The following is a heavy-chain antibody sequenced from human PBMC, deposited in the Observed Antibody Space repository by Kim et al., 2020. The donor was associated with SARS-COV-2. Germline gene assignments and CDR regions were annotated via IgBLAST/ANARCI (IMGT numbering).Heavy chain of an antibody. J-gene: IGHJ6*02. Sequence: SETLSLTCTVSGGSISSGSYYWSWIRQPAGKGLEWIGRIYTSGSTNYNPSLKSRVTISVDRSKNQFSLNLSSVTAADTAVYYCARDSPVSIWGYGMDVWGQGTTVTVSS. CDR3: ARDSPVSIWGYGMDV. CDR2: IYTSGST. V-gene: IGHV4-61*02. CDR1: GGSISSGSYY. D-gene: IGHD3-16*01.